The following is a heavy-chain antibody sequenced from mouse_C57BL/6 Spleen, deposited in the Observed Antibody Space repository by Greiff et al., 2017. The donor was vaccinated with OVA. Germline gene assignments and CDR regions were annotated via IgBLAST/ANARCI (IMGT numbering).Heavy chain of an antibody. J-gene: IGHJ4*01. V-gene: IGHV5-9*01. CDR1: GFTFSSYT. CDR3: ARSGKSSAMDY. Sequence: EVKLVESGGGLVKPGGSLKLSCAASGFTFSSYTMSWVRQTPEKRLEWVATICGGGGNTYYPDSVKGRFTISRDKSTSTLYLQLSSLRSEDTALYYCARSGKSSAMDYWGQGTSVTVSS. CDR2: ICGGGGNT. D-gene: IGHD2-1*01.